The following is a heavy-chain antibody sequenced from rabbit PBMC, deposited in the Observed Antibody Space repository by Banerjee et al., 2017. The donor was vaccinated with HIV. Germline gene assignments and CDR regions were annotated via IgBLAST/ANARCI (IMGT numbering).Heavy chain of an antibody. CDR2: IYTGNDNACS. CDR1: GFSFSSRYD. Sequence: QEQLVESGGGLVQPGGSLTLTCTASGFSFSSRYDMCWVRQAPGKGLEWVGCIYTGNDNACSAYSRWAKFRISNSKSTTVTLTMQRLSVADADTYLYSSDSDSAGFIGWYFNLWGPGTLVTVS. J-gene: IGHJ4*01. CDR3: DSDSAGFIGWYFNL. D-gene: IGHD7-1*01. V-gene: IGHV1S45*01.